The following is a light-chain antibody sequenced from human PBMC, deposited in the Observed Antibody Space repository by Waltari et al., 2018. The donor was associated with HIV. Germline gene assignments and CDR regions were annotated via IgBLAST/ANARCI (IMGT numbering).Light chain of an antibody. V-gene: IGLV3-21*03. CDR1: NIGMKT. Sequence: SYALTQETSVSVAPGKTARITCVGDNIGMKTVHWYQQKPGQAPVRVMYDDSNRPSGIPERFSGFNSGNTATLTINRVEVGDEADYYCQVWEPTSDHVVFGGGSRLIVL. CDR3: QVWEPTSDHVV. J-gene: IGLJ2*01. CDR2: DDS.